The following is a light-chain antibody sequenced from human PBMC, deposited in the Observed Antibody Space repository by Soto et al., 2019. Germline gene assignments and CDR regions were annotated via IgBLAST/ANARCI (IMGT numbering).Light chain of an antibody. J-gene: IGKJ4*01. CDR3: QQLKSYPLT. Sequence: QVTQSPSSLSASVGDRVTITCRASQDISSYLAWYQQKPGKAPKLLISGSSTLQTGVPSRFGGSGSGTDFTLTISSLQPEDFATYYCQQLKSYPLTFGGGTKVEVK. CDR1: QDISSY. CDR2: GSS. V-gene: IGKV1-9*01.